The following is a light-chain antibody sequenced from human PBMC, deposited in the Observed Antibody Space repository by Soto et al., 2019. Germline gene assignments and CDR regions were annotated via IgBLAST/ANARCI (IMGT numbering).Light chain of an antibody. V-gene: IGKV3-20*01. CDR1: QSVISTY. J-gene: IGKJ2*01. CDR3: HHYGRSPGT. CDR2: GAS. Sequence: EIVLTQSPGTLSLSPGERATLSCRASQSVISTYLAWYQQKPGQAPRLLIYGASTRATDIPDRFSGSGSGTDFTLIISRLEPEDLAVYYCHHYGRSPGTFGQGTKLEIK.